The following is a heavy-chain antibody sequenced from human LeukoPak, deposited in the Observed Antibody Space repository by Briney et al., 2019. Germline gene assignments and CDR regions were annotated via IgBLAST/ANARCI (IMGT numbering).Heavy chain of an antibody. CDR2: IYYSGST. J-gene: IGHJ4*02. V-gene: IGHV4-30-4*01. CDR1: GGSISSGDYY. Sequence: SQTLSLTCTVSGGSISSGDYYWSWIRQPPGKGLEWIGYIYYSGSTYYNSSLKSRVTISVDRSKNQFSLKLSSVTAADTAVYYCARYPTVAGTFFFDYWGQGTLVTVSS. CDR3: ARYPTVAGTFFFDY. D-gene: IGHD6-19*01.